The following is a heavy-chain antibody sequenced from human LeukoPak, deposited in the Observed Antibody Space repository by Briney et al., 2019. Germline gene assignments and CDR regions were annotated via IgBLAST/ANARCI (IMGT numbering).Heavy chain of an antibody. CDR3: AVLGKPTNXSGSNWFDP. Sequence: SETLSLTCAVYGGSFSGYYWSWIRQPPGKGLEGIGEINHSGSTNYNPSLKSRVTISVDTSKNQFSLKLSSVTAADTAVYYCAVLGKPTNXSGSNWFDPWGQGTLVTVSS. CDR2: INHSGST. J-gene: IGHJ5*02. CDR1: GGSFSGYY. V-gene: IGHV4-34*01. D-gene: IGHD6-19*01.